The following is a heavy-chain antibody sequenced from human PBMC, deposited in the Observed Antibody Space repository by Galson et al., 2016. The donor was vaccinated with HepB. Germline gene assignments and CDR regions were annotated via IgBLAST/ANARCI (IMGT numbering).Heavy chain of an antibody. D-gene: IGHD3-10*01. CDR1: SFSGYY. J-gene: IGHJ5*02. Sequence: SFSGYYWSWIRQPPGKGLEWIGEINHSGSTNYNPSLKSRVTISVDTSKNQFSLKLSSVTAADTAVYYCARGRTRLLWFGSSRGFDPWGQGTLVTVSS. CDR2: INHSGST. CDR3: ARGRTRLLWFGSSRGFDP. V-gene: IGHV4-34*01.